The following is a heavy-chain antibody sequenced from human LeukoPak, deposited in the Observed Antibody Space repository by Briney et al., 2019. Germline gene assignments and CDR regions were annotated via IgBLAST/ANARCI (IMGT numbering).Heavy chain of an antibody. V-gene: IGHV3-7*01. CDR1: GFSVSGYW. J-gene: IGHJ4*02. D-gene: IGHD1-26*01. CDR3: GTLGVMWEIDY. Sequence: GGSLRLSRAVSGFSVSGYWMTWVRQAPGKGLEWVANIKQDGSERNYADSVKGRFTISRDNTKSTLYLEMNSLRAEDTAVYYCGTLGVMWEIDYWGQGTLVTVSS. CDR2: IKQDGSER.